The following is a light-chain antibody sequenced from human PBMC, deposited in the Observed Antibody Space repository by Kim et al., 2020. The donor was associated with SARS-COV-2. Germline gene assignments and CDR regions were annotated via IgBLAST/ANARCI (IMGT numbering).Light chain of an antibody. Sequence: DIQMTQSPSSLSASVGDSVTITCRASQSVGTYLNWYQHKPGKAPNLLIYSASTLQSGVPSRFSGGGSGTEFTITISSLQREDFATYYCQQTYSSLTVTFGQGTRLEIK. CDR3: QQTYSSLTVT. CDR2: SAS. V-gene: IGKV1-39*01. CDR1: QSVGTY. J-gene: IGKJ5*01.